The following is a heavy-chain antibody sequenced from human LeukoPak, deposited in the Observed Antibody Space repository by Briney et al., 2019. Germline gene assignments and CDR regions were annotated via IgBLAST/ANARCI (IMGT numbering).Heavy chain of an antibody. CDR3: AKDNPIEEVPGLGPGS. Sequence: PGGSLRLSCAASGFTFTNSGMHWVRQAPGKGLEWVAFIRYDGSDKYYADSVKGRFTISRDNSKNTLYLQMNSLRAEDTAVYYCAKDNPIEEVPGLGPGSWGQGTLVTVSS. CDR1: GFTFTNSG. CDR2: IRYDGSDK. V-gene: IGHV3-30*02. J-gene: IGHJ5*02. D-gene: IGHD2-2*01.